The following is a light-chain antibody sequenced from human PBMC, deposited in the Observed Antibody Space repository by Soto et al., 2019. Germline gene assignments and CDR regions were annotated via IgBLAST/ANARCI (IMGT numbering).Light chain of an antibody. Sequence: QSALTQPASVSGSPGQSITISCTGTSSDVGGYNSVSWYQQHPGQAPKVMIYDVTNRPSGVSNRFSGSKSGNTASLTISELQAEDEADYYCSSYTSSTTRVFGTGTKLTVL. CDR1: SSDVGGYNS. CDR2: DVT. J-gene: IGLJ1*01. V-gene: IGLV2-14*03. CDR3: SSYTSSTTRV.